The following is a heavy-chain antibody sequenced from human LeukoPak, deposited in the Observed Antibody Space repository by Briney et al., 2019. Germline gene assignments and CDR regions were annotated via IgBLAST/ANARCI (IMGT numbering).Heavy chain of an antibody. Sequence: SETLSLTCTVSGDSISSGDYYWTWIRQHPGKGLEWIGCIYYSGSTYYNLSLKSRVIISADTSKNHFSLKLSSVTAADTAVYYCARVSVAHEIVAGDYFESWGQGTLVTVSP. CDR1: GDSISSGDYY. CDR3: ARVSVAHEIVAGDYFES. CDR2: IYYSGST. V-gene: IGHV4-31*03. J-gene: IGHJ4*02. D-gene: IGHD2-15*01.